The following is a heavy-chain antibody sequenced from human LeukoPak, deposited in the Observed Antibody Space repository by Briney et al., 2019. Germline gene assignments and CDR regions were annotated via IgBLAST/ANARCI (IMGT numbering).Heavy chain of an antibody. CDR3: ARDLRNYYDTSGYYPNTFDD. CDR2: ISSSRSYI. Sequence: GGSLRLSCAASGFTFSTYSVNWVRQAPGKGLEWVSSISSSRSYIYYADSVKGRFTISRDNAKNSLYLQMNSLRAEDTAVYYCARDLRNYYDTSGYYPNTFDDWGQGTLVTVSS. D-gene: IGHD3-22*01. CDR1: GFTFSTYS. V-gene: IGHV3-21*01. J-gene: IGHJ4*02.